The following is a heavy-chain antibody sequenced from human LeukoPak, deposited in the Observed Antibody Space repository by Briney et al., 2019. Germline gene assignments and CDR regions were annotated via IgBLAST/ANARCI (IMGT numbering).Heavy chain of an antibody. CDR2: INPSGGST. CDR3: AREMELESESPGIDP. Sequence: ASVKVSCKASGYTFTSYYMHWVRQAPGQGLEWMGIINPSGGSTSYAQKFKGRVTMTRDTSTSTVYMELSSLRAEDTAVYYCAREMELESESPGIDPWGQGTLVTVSS. D-gene: IGHD1-1*01. J-gene: IGHJ5*02. CDR1: GYTFTSYY. V-gene: IGHV1-46*01.